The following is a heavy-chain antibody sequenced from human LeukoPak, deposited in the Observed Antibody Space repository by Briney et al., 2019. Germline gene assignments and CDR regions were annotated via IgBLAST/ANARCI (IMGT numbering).Heavy chain of an antibody. D-gene: IGHD2-2*01. Sequence: GGSLRLSCAASGFTFSSYAMSWVRQAPGKGLEWVSAISGSGGSTYYADSVKGRFTISRDNSKNTLYLQMNSLRAEDTAVYYCAKGLCSSTSCYDYYYGMDVWGQGTTVTVS. CDR1: GFTFSSYA. CDR3: AKGLCSSTSCYDYYYGMDV. CDR2: ISGSGGST. J-gene: IGHJ6*02. V-gene: IGHV3-23*01.